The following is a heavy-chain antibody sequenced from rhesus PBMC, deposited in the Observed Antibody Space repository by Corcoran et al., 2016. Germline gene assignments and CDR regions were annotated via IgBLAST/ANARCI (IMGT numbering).Heavy chain of an antibody. CDR1: GGSISDDYY. CDR2: IYGSGRGT. Sequence: QVQLQESGPGLVKPSETLSLTCAVSGGSISDDYYWSWIHQPPGKGLEWIGYIYGSGRGTNYNPSLKNRVTISIDTSKNQFSLKLSSVTAADPAVYYCARGGGIAAAGIWGQGVLVTVSS. D-gene: IGHD6-31*01. J-gene: IGHJ4*01. V-gene: IGHV4-106*01. CDR3: ARGGGIAAAGI.